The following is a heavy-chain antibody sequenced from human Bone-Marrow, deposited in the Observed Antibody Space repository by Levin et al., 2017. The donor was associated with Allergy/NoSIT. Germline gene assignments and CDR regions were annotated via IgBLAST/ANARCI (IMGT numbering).Heavy chain of an antibody. J-gene: IGHJ4*02. CDR1: GFTFSSYA. D-gene: IGHD6-13*01. Sequence: GESLKISCAASGFTFSSYAMSWVRQAPGKGLEWVSAISGSGGSTYYADSVKGRFTISRDNSKNTLYLQMNSLRAEDTAVYYCAKDSSSWGSWGGYWGQGTLVTVSS. CDR3: AKDSSSWGSWGGY. V-gene: IGHV3-23*01. CDR2: ISGSGGST.